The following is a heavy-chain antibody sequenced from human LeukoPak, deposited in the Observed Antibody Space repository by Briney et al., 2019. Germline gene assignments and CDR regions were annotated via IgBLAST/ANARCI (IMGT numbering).Heavy chain of an antibody. J-gene: IGHJ1*01. V-gene: IGHV3-23*01. D-gene: IGHD5-24*01. Sequence: PGGSLRLSCAASGFTFSSHAMSWVRQAPGKGLEWVSGLSGSGANSYYADSVKGRFTISRDNSKNTLYLQMNSLRADDTAVYYCARALSQQLIRYSQDWGQGTLVTVSS. CDR2: LSGSGANS. CDR3: ARALSQQLIRYSQD. CDR1: GFTFSSHA.